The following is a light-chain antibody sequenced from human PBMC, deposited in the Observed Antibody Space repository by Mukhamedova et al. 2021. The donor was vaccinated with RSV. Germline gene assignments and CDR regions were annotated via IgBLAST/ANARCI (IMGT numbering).Light chain of an antibody. J-gene: IGLJ2*01. V-gene: IGLV3-21*02. CDR2: DDS. Sequence: GGNNIGSKSVHWYQQKPGQAPVLVVYDDSDRPSGIPERFSGSNSGNTATLTISRVEAGDEADYYCQVWDRSSDYVVFGGGTQVTVL. CDR3: QVWDRSSDYVV. CDR1: NIGSKS.